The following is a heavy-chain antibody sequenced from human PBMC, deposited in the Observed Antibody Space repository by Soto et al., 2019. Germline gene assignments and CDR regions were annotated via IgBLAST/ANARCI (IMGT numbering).Heavy chain of an antibody. Sequence: SVKVSCKASGGTFSSYAISWVRQAPGQGLEWMGGIIPIFGTANYAQKFQGRVTITADESTSTAYMELSSLRSEDTAVYYCARDRGPMEVGIIAVAGTWNWFDPWGQGTLVTVSS. J-gene: IGHJ5*02. D-gene: IGHD6-19*01. CDR2: IIPIFGTA. CDR1: GGTFSSYA. CDR3: ARDRGPMEVGIIAVAGTWNWFDP. V-gene: IGHV1-69*13.